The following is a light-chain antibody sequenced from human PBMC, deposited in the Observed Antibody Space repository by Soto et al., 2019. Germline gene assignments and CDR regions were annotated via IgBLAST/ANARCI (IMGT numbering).Light chain of an antibody. CDR1: QSLLHSNGYNY. J-gene: IGKJ1*01. V-gene: IGKV2-28*01. CDR3: MQALQIRT. CDR2: LGS. Sequence: IVMTQSPLSLPVTPGEPASISCRSSQSLLHSNGYNYLDWYLQKPGQSPQLLIYLGSNRASGVPDRFSGSGSGTDFTLKISRVEAEDVGVYYCMQALQIRTFGQGTKVDIK.